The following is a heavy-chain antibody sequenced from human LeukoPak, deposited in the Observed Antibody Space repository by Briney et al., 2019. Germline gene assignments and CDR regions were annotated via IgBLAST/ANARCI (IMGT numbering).Heavy chain of an antibody. J-gene: IGHJ3*02. CDR2: IHYSGST. V-gene: IGHV4-59*08. Sequence: SETLSLTCTVSGGSISSYYWSWIRQPPEKGLEWIGYIHYSGSTNYNPSLKSRVTISVDTSKNQFSLKLSSVTAADTAVYYCATTLSYSSGETGAFDIWGQGTMVTVSS. D-gene: IGHD6-19*01. CDR1: GGSISSYY. CDR3: ATTLSYSSGETGAFDI.